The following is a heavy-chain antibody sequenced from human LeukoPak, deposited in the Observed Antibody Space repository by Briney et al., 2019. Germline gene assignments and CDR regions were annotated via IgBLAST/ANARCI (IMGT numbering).Heavy chain of an antibody. J-gene: IGHJ3*02. CDR2: IWYDGSNK. CDR1: GFTFSSYG. D-gene: IGHD1-26*01. CDR3: AKDLGGYSGSYHDAFDI. Sequence: GGSLRLSCAASGFTFSSYGMHWVRQAPGKGLEWVAVIWYDGSNKYYADSVKGRFTISRDNSKNTLYLQMNSLRAEDTAVYYSAKDLGGYSGSYHDAFDIGGQGTMVTVSS. V-gene: IGHV3-33*06.